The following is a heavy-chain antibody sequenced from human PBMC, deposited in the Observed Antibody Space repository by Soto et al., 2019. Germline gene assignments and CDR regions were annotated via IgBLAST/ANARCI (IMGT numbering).Heavy chain of an antibody. CDR2: IIPIFGTA. CDR1: GGTFSSYA. J-gene: IGHJ2*01. CDR3: ARVFYYDSREGGWYFDL. D-gene: IGHD3-22*01. Sequence: QVQLVQSGAEVKKPGSSVKVSCKASGGTFSSYAISWVRQAPGQGLEWMGGIIPIFGTANYAQKFQGRVTITADESTSTAYMELSSLRSEDTAVYYCARVFYYDSREGGWYFDLWGRGTLVTVSS. V-gene: IGHV1-69*01.